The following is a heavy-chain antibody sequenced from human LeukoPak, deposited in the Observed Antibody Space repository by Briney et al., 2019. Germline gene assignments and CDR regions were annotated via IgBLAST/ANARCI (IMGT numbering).Heavy chain of an antibody. CDR3: ASRCSSTSCYYYGMDV. CDR1: GYTLTELS. V-gene: IGHV1-2*02. CDR2: INPNSGGT. D-gene: IGHD2-2*01. Sequence: ASVKVSCKVSGYTLTELSMHWVRQAPGKGLEWMGWINPNSGGTNYAQKFQGRVTMTRDTSISTAYMELSRLRSDDTAVYYCASRCSSTSCYYYGMDVWGQGTTVTVSS. J-gene: IGHJ6*02.